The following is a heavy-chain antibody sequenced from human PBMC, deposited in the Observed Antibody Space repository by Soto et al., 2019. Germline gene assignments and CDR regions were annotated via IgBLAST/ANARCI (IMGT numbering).Heavy chain of an antibody. V-gene: IGHV4-30-2*01. D-gene: IGHD3-3*01. CDR2: IYHSGST. CDR3: ARRRRDDFWSGYYNWYFDL. Sequence: QLQLQESGSGLVKPSQTLSHTCAVSGGSISSGGYSWSWIRQPPGKGLEWIGYIYHSGSTYYNPSLKSRVTISVDRSKNQFSLKLSSVTAADTAVYYCARRRRDDFWSGYYNWYFDLRGRGTLVTVSS. J-gene: IGHJ2*01. CDR1: GGSISSGGYS.